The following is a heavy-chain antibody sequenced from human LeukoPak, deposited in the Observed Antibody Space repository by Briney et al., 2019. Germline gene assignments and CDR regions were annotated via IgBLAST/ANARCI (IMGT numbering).Heavy chain of an antibody. V-gene: IGHV3-23*01. J-gene: IGHJ3*02. CDR3: AKDLVTFIVGAIYDI. CDR1: GFTFSNYA. CDR2: ISGSGGST. D-gene: IGHD1-26*01. Sequence: GGSLRLSCAASGFTFSNYAMSWVRQAPGKGLEWVSAISGSGGSTYYADSVKGRFTISRDNSKNTLYLQMTSLRAEDTAVYYCAKDLVTFIVGAIYDIWGQGTMVTVSS.